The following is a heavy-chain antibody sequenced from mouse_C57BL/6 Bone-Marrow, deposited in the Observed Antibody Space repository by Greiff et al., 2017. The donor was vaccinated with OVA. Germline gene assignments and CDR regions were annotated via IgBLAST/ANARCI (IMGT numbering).Heavy chain of an antibody. V-gene: IGHV1-64*01. J-gene: IGHJ2*01. Sequence: VKLQQPGAELVKPGASVKLSCKASGYTFTSYWMHWVKQRPGQGLEWIGMIHPNSGSTNYNEKFKSKATLTVDKSSSTAYMQLSSLTSEDSAVYYCARWITTRLFDYWGQGTTLTVSS. CDR2: IHPNSGST. D-gene: IGHD1-1*01. CDR1: GYTFTSYW. CDR3: ARWITTRLFDY.